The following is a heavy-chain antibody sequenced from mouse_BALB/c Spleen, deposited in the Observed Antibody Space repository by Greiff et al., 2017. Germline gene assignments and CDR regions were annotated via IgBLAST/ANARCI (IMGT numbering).Heavy chain of an antibody. Sequence: QVQLKESGAELARPGASVKMSCKASVYTFTSYTMHWVKQRPGPGLEWIGYINPSSGYTNYNQKFKDKATLTADKSSSTAYMQLSSLTSEDSAVYYCANEAWFAYWGQGTLVTVSA. V-gene: IGHV1-4*01. CDR3: ANEAWFAY. CDR1: VYTFTSYT. CDR2: INPSSGYT. J-gene: IGHJ3*01.